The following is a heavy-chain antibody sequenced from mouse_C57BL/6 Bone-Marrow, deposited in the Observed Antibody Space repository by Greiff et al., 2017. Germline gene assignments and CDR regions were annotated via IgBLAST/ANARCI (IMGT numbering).Heavy chain of an antibody. V-gene: IGHV5-6*01. D-gene: IGHD1-1*01. CDR2: ISSGGSYT. CDR1: GFTFSSYG. Sequence: DVQLVESGGDLVKPGGSLKLSCAASGFTFSSYGMSWVRQTPDKRLEWVATISSGGSYTYYPDSVKGRVTLSRDNAKNTLYLQMSSLKSEDTAMYYCARPGVATSYFDYWGQGTTLTVSS. J-gene: IGHJ2*01. CDR3: ARPGVATSYFDY.